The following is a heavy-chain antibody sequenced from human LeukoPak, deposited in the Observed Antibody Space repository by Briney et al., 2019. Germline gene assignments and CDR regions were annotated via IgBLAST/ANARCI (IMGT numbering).Heavy chain of an antibody. J-gene: IGHJ4*02. Sequence: GGSLRLSCAASGFTFSTYAMSWVRQAPGKGLEWVSAISGSGGSTYYADSVKGRFTISRDNSENTLYLQMNSLRAEDTAVYYCAKDLLSGSYTYYLDYWGQGTLVTVSS. D-gene: IGHD1-26*01. V-gene: IGHV3-23*01. CDR3: AKDLLSGSYTYYLDY. CDR1: GFTFSTYA. CDR2: ISGSGGST.